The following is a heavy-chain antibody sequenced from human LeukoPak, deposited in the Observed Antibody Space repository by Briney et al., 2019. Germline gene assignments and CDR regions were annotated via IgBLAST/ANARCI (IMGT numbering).Heavy chain of an antibody. J-gene: IGHJ2*01. CDR3: ARGRGIQLWFSPGHFDL. V-gene: IGHV4-34*01. Sequence: SETLSLTCADYGGSFSGYYWSWIRQPPGKGLEWIGEINHSGSTNYNPSLKSRVTISVDTSKNQFSLKLSSVTAADTAVYYCARGRGIQLWFSPGHFDLWGRGTLVTVSS. CDR2: INHSGST. D-gene: IGHD5-18*01. CDR1: GGSFSGYY.